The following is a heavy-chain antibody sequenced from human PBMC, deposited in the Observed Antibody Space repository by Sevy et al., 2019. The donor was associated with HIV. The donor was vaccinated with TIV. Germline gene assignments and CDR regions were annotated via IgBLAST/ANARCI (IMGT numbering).Heavy chain of an antibody. J-gene: IGHJ6*02. CDR1: GFTFSSYA. V-gene: IGHV3-30-3*01. D-gene: IGHD3-10*01. CDR3: ARDRALYYYYYYGMDV. CDR2: ISYDGSNK. Sequence: GGSLRLSCAASGFTFSSYAMHWVRQAPGKGVEWVAVISYDGSNKYYADSVKGRFTISRDNSKNTLYLQMNSLRAEDTAVYYCARDRALYYYYYYGMDVWGQGTTVTVSS.